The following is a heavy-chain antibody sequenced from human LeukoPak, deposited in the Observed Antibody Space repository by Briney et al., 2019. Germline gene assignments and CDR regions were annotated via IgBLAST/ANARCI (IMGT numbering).Heavy chain of an antibody. D-gene: IGHD3-10*01. V-gene: IGHV3-23*01. CDR3: ATLWFGELSANWFDP. CDR2: ISGSGGST. J-gene: IGHJ5*02. CDR1: GFTFSSYG. Sequence: GGSLRLSCAASGFTFSSYGMSWVSQAPGKGLEWVSAISGSGGSTYYADSVKGRFTISRDNSKHTLYLQMNSLRAEDTAVYYCATLWFGELSANWFDPWGQGTLVTVSS.